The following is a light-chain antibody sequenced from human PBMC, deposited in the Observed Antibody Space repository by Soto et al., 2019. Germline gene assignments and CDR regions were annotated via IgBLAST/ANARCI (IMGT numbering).Light chain of an antibody. CDR2: GTS. CDR3: QQYNTWSSIT. CDR1: QSISSN. V-gene: IGKV3-15*01. J-gene: IGKJ5*01. Sequence: EIVMTQSPATLSVSPGERVTHSCRASQSISSNLAWYQQKPGQAPSLLMYGTSTRATGIPARFSGSGSGTEFTLTISSLQSEDFAVYYCQQYNTWSSITFGQGTRLEIK.